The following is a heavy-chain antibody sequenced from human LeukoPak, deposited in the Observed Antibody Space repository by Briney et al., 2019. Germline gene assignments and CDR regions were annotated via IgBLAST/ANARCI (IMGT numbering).Heavy chain of an antibody. CDR3: ATSTARNYYDSSGYYYAFDY. J-gene: IGHJ4*02. V-gene: IGHV1-24*01. Sequence: ASVKVSCKVSGYTLTELSMHWVRQAPGKGLEWMGGFDPEDGETIYAQKFQGRVTMTEDTSTDTAYMELSSLRPEDTAVYYCATSTARNYYDSSGYYYAFDYWGQGTLVTVSS. CDR1: GYTLTELS. CDR2: FDPEDGET. D-gene: IGHD3-22*01.